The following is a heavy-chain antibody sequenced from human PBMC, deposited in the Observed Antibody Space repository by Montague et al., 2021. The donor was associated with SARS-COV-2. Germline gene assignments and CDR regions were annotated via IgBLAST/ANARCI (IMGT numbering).Heavy chain of an antibody. D-gene: IGHD2-15*01. CDR1: GDSISSYY. Sequence: SETLSLTYTVSGDSISSYYWNWIRQPPGKGLEWIGYIYNSGTTNYNPSVKSRVTISVDTSKNQFSLKLNSVTAADTAVYYCARGGGYCSGGSCYYWFDPWGQGTLVTVSS. J-gene: IGHJ5*02. CDR3: ARGGGYCSGGSCYYWFDP. V-gene: IGHV4-59*01. CDR2: IYNSGTT.